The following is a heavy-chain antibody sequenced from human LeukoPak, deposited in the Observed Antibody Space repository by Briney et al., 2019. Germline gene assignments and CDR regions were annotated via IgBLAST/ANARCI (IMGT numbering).Heavy chain of an antibody. CDR1: GYSFTSYW. Sequence: GESLKISCKGSGYSFTSYWIDWVRQMPGKGLEWMGIIYPGDSNTRYSPSFQGQVTISADKSISTAYLQWSSLKASDTAMYYCARRDYGGYSFGNFDYWGQGTLVTVSS. J-gene: IGHJ4*02. CDR3: ARRDYGGYSFGNFDY. CDR2: IYPGDSNT. V-gene: IGHV5-51*01. D-gene: IGHD4-17*01.